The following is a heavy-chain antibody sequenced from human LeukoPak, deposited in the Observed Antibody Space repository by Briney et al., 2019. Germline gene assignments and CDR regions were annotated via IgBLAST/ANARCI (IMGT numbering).Heavy chain of an antibody. V-gene: IGHV1-18*01. CDR3: ARDGYSGSYTGFDY. CDR2: ISAYNSNT. CDR1: GYTFPSYG. J-gene: IGHJ4*02. D-gene: IGHD1-26*01. Sequence: GASEKVSCKASGYTFPSYGISWVRQAPGQGLEWMGWISAYNSNTNYAQKLQGRVTMTTDTSTSTAYMELRSLRSDDTAVYYCARDGYSGSYTGFDYWGQGTLVTVSS.